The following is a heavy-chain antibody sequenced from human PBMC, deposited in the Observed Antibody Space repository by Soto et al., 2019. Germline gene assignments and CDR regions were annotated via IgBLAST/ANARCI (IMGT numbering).Heavy chain of an antibody. V-gene: IGHV5-10-1*01. J-gene: IGHJ6*03. Sequence: GESLKISCKGSGYSFTSFWIYWVRQMPGKGLEWMGRIDPSDSYTNYSPSFQGHVTISADKSINTAYLQWSSLKASDTAMYYCARHNTGTHYYVDVWGQGTTVTVSS. CDR3: ARHNTGTHYYVDV. D-gene: IGHD5-18*01. CDR1: GYSFTSFW. CDR2: IDPSDSYT.